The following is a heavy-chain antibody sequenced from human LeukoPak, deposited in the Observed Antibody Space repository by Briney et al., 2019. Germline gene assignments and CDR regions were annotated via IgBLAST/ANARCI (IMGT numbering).Heavy chain of an antibody. D-gene: IGHD3-22*01. V-gene: IGHV3-30*03. CDR1: GFTFSTYG. CDR3: AGYEISGSRGY. Sequence: GRSLRLSCAASGFTFSTYGMHWVRQAPGKGLEWVAMISYDGSNDYYADSVKGRFTISRDNSKNTLYLQMNSLRPEDTAVYCCAGYEISGSRGYWGQGTLVTVSS. CDR2: ISYDGSND. J-gene: IGHJ4*02.